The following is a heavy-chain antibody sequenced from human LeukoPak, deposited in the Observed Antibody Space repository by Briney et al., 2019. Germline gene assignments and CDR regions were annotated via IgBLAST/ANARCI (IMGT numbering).Heavy chain of an antibody. D-gene: IGHD5-12*01. CDR2: IYYSGST. J-gene: IGHJ4*02. CDR1: GGSVSNGSYY. CDR3: ARDSGYEGYY. Sequence: PSETLSLTCTVSGGSVSNGSYYRSWIRQPPGKGLEWIGYIYYSGSTNYNPSLKSRVTISVDTSKNQFSLKLSSVTAADTAVYYCARDSGYEGYYWGQGTLVTFSS. V-gene: IGHV4-61*01.